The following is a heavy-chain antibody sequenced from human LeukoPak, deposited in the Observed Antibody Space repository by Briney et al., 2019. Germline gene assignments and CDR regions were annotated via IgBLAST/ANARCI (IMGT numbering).Heavy chain of an antibody. CDR3: AREGWGTYSSAPYYFDY. V-gene: IGHV1-18*04. CDR2: ISAYNGNT. CDR1: GYTFTRYG. D-gene: IGHD6-19*01. Sequence: GASVKVSCKASGYTFTRYGISWVRQAPGQGLEWMGWISAYNGNTNYAQKVQGRVTMTTDTSTSTAYMELRSLRSDDTAVYYCAREGWGTYSSAPYYFDYWGLGTLVTVSP. J-gene: IGHJ4*02.